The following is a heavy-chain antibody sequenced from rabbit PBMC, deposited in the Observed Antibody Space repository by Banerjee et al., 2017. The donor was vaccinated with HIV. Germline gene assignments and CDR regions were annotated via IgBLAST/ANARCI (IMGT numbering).Heavy chain of an antibody. CDR2: IDAGSAGNT. D-gene: IGHD6-1*01. Sequence: QSLEESGGDLVKPGASLTLTCTASGFSFSSGYDMCWVRQAPGKGLEWIACIDAGSAGNTWYATWAKGRFTISKTSSTTVTLQMTSLTAADTATYFCARDNSGYGYGMDLWGPGTLVTVS. CDR1: GFSFSSGYD. J-gene: IGHJ6*01. V-gene: IGHV1S40*01. CDR3: ARDNSGYGYGMDL.